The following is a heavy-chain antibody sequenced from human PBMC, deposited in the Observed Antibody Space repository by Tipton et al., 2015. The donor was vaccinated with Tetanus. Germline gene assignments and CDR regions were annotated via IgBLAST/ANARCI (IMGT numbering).Heavy chain of an antibody. CDR3: ARRGHDTSGYHEYYVDF. D-gene: IGHD3-22*01. CDR1: GGSISSSSYY. CDR2: IYYSGST. Sequence: PGLVKPSETLSLTCTVSGGSISSSSYYWGWIRQPPGKGLEWIGSIYYSGSTYYNPSLKSRVTLSVDTSKKQISLKLNSVTAADTAVYFCARRGHDTSGYHEYYVDFWGLGTLVTVSS. J-gene: IGHJ4*02. V-gene: IGHV4-39*07.